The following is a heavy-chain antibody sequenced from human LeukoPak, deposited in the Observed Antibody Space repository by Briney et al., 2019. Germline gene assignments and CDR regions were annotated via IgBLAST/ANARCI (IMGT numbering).Heavy chain of an antibody. CDR1: GFTFSSYG. D-gene: IGHD6-6*01. V-gene: IGHV3-23*01. CDR2: ISDSAFST. Sequence: PAGGSLRLSCAASGFTFSSYGMSWVRQAPGKGLEWVSDISDSAFSTNYADSVKGRFTISRDNTKNTLYLQMNSLRADDTAVYFCAKDRSSSLAFDFWGQGTLVTVSS. J-gene: IGHJ4*02. CDR3: AKDRSSSLAFDF.